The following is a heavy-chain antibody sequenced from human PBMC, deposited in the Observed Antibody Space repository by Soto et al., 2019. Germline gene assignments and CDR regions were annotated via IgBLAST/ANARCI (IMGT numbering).Heavy chain of an antibody. J-gene: IGHJ3*01. CDR1: NFSISSGYY. CDR3: VKSGDYGLNAFDL. Sequence: SETLSLTCAVSNFSISSGYYWGWIRQPPGKGLEYIASIYQRGSTFYNPSLKSRITMSMDASKNHFSLNLRSVTAADTAVYYCVKSGDYGLNAFDLWGQGTMVTVS. CDR2: IYQRGST. V-gene: IGHV4-38-2*01. D-gene: IGHD4-17*01.